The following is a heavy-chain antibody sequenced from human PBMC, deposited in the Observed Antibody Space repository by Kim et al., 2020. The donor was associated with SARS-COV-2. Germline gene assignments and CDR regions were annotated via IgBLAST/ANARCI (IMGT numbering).Heavy chain of an antibody. D-gene: IGHD6-6*01. V-gene: IGHV1-18*01. CDR2: ISAHNGNT. CDR1: GYTFSSYG. J-gene: IGHJ4*02. CDR3: ARDYSSSSWDSPPDY. Sequence: ASVKVSCKASGYTFSSYGFSWVRQAPGQGLEWMGWISAHNGNTNYAQKLQGRVTMTTDTSTSTAYMELRSLRSDDTAVYYRARDYSSSSWDSPPDYWGQGTLVTVSS.